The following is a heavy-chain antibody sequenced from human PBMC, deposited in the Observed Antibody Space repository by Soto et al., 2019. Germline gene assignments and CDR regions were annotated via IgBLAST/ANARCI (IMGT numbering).Heavy chain of an antibody. CDR1: GYSFTDCH. J-gene: IGHJ6*02. CDR2: INPKSGGT. V-gene: IGHV1-2*04. Sequence: WASVKVSCKASGYSFTDCHIHWVRQAPGQGLEWLGRINPKSGGTSTAQKFQGWVTMTTDTSISTASMELTRLTSDDTAIYYCARGDSTDCSNGVCSFFYNHDMDVWG. CDR3: ARGDSTDCSNGVCSFFYNHDMDV. D-gene: IGHD2-8*01.